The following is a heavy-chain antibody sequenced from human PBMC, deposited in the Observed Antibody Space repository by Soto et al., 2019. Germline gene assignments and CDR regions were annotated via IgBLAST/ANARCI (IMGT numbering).Heavy chain of an antibody. CDR2: INHSGST. J-gene: IGHJ4*02. CDR1: GGSFSGYY. CDR3: ARVLPRTVGGVIVITRGPFYY. D-gene: IGHD3-16*02. Sequence: PSETLSLTCAVYGGSFSGYYWSWIRQPPGKGLEWIWEINHSGSTNYNPSLKSRVTISVDTSKNQFSLKLSSVTAADTAVYYCARVLPRTVGGVIVITRGPFYYWGQGTLVTVSS. V-gene: IGHV4-34*01.